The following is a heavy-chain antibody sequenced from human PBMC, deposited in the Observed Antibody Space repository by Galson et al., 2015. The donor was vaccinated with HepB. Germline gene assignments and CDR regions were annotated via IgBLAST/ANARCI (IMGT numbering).Heavy chain of an antibody. V-gene: IGHV1-46*03. CDR2: INPRGGST. CDR3: ARSELQKGAFEH. Sequence: SVKVSCKASGYTFTSYYMHWVRQAPGQGLEWMGTINPRGGSTNYVEKFQGRVTMTRDTSTSTVYMELSRLRSEDTAVYYCARSELQKGAFEHWGQGTPVSVSS. CDR1: GYTFTSYY. D-gene: IGHD1-1*01. J-gene: IGHJ4*02.